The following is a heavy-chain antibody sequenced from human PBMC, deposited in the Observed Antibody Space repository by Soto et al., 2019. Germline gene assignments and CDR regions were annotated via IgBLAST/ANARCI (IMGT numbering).Heavy chain of an antibody. CDR2: ISWNSGSI. D-gene: IGHD3-16*01. J-gene: IGHJ6*02. Sequence: GGSLRLSCAASGFTFDDYAMHWVRQAPGKGLEWVSGISWNSGSIGYADSVKGRFTISRDNAKNSLYLQMNSLRAEDTALYYCAKASVSRYYYYGMDVWGQGTTVTVSS. CDR3: AKASVSRYYYYGMDV. V-gene: IGHV3-9*01. CDR1: GFTFDDYA.